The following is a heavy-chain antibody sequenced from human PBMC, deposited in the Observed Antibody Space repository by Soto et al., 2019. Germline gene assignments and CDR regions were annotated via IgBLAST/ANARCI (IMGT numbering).Heavy chain of an antibody. Sequence: GGSLRLSCAASGFTFSSYWMSWVRQAPGKGLEWVANIKQDGSEKYYVDSVKGRFTISRDNAKNSLYLQMNSLRAEDTAVYYCARDAGPRYCSGGSCQGLDYWGQGTLVTVSS. D-gene: IGHD2-15*01. CDR2: IKQDGSEK. CDR3: ARDAGPRYCSGGSCQGLDY. J-gene: IGHJ4*02. CDR1: GFTFSSYW. V-gene: IGHV3-7*01.